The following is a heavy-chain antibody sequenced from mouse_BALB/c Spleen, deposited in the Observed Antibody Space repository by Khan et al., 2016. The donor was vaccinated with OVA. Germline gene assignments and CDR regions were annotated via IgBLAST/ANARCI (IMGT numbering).Heavy chain of an antibody. CDR2: IFPGTGTT. D-gene: IGHD2-1*01. Sequence: QVQLQESGAELVKPGASVKLSCKTSGYTFTSYWIQWVKQRPGQGLGWIGQIFPGTGTTYYNENFKGKATLTVDTSYSTAYMQVSSLTSEDSAVYCCARGYFGNYEFVYWGQGTLVTVSP. J-gene: IGHJ3*01. CDR1: GYTFTSYW. CDR3: ARGYFGNYEFVY. V-gene: IGHV1S132*01.